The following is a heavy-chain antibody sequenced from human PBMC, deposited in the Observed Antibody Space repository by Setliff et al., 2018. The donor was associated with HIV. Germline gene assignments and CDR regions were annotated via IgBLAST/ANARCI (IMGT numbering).Heavy chain of an antibody. CDR2: IYYSGST. J-gene: IGHJ2*01. CDR1: GGSISSYY. D-gene: IGHD2-15*01. CDR3: ARDQTDGGNGEWRFRPRDYWYFDL. V-gene: IGHV4-59*01. Sequence: PSETLSLTCAVYGGSISSYYWSWIRQPPGKGLEWIGYIYYSGSTNYNPSLKSRVTISVDTSKNQFSLKLSSVTAADTAVYYCARDQTDGGNGEWRFRPRDYWYFDLWGRGTLVTVSS.